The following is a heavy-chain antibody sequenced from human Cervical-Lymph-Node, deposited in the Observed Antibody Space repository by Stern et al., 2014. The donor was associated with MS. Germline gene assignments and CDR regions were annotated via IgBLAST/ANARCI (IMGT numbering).Heavy chain of an antibody. CDR2: VFDSGST. D-gene: IGHD2-15*01. J-gene: IGHJ6*02. CDR1: GDSVSRRNW. Sequence: QMQLVQSGPGLVKPSGTLSLTCAVSGDSVSRRNWWHWVRQSPGKGLQWIGKVFDSGSTHYKPSLKSRVIISIDRSKTHLSLTLTSVTAADTAVYYCARGSSGGSGYGMDVWGQGTTIIVSS. CDR3: ARGSSGGSGYGMDV. V-gene: IGHV4-4*02.